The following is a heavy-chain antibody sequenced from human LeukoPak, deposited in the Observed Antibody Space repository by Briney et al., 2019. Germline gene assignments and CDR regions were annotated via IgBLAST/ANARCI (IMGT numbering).Heavy chain of an antibody. CDR1: GGSISSYY. Sequence: PSETLSLTCTVSGGSISSYYWRWIRQPPGKGLEWIGYIYYSGSTNYNPSLKSRVTISVDTSKNQFSLKLSSVTAADTAVYYCARVPDYCSSTSCYAAGGDYWGQGTLVTVSS. J-gene: IGHJ4*02. V-gene: IGHV4-59*01. CDR3: ARVPDYCSSTSCYAAGGDY. D-gene: IGHD2-2*01. CDR2: IYYSGST.